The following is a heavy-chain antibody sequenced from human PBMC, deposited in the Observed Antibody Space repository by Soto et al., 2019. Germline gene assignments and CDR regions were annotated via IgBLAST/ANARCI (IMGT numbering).Heavy chain of an antibody. Sequence: SVKVSCKASGGTFSSYAISWVRQAPGQGLEWMGGIIPIFGTANYAQKFQGRVTITADKSTSTAYMELSSPRSEDTAVYYCARDGDKYGSGSYGGMDVWGQGTTVTVSS. D-gene: IGHD3-10*01. CDR1: GGTFSSYA. V-gene: IGHV1-69*06. CDR2: IIPIFGTA. J-gene: IGHJ6*02. CDR3: ARDGDKYGSGSYGGMDV.